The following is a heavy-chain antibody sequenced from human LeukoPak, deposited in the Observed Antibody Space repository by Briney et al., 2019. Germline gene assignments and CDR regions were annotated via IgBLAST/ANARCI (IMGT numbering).Heavy chain of an antibody. CDR2: INGDGRNI. J-gene: IGHJ6*02. CDR3: TRDLMDYDVSTGLHHYYMDV. D-gene: IGHD3-9*01. Sequence: GGSLRLSCVASGFTFSSYWMHRVRQDPRKGLVWVSRINGDGRNINYADSVRGRFTISRDNAKNTLFLQMNTLRVEDTAVHYCTRDLMDYDVSTGLHHYYMDVWGQGTTVTVSS. V-gene: IGHV3-74*01. CDR1: GFTFSSYW.